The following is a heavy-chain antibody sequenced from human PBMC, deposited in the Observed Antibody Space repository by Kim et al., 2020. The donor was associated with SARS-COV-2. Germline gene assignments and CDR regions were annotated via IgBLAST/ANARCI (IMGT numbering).Heavy chain of an antibody. Sequence: SETLSLTCAVYGGSFSGYYWSWIRQPPGKGLEWIGEINHSGSTNYNPSLKSRVTISVDTSKNQFSLKLSSVTAADTAVYYCARVFVPKKGYCSSTSCSKGVSGWFDPWGQGTLVTVSS. V-gene: IGHV4-34*01. J-gene: IGHJ5*02. CDR3: ARVFVPKKGYCSSTSCSKGVSGWFDP. CDR2: INHSGST. CDR1: GGSFSGYY. D-gene: IGHD2-2*01.